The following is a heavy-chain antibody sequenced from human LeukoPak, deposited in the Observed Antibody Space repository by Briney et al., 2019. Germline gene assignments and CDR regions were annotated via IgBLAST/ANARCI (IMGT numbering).Heavy chain of an antibody. D-gene: IGHD3-10*01. J-gene: IGHJ5*02. CDR2: IYYSGSN. Sequence: SGTLSLTWTVSGGSLSIGACYWSWVRQPRGRGLGCIGYIYYSGSNYYIPSLKSRVTISVYTSKNQFPLKLSSVTAAYTAVYYWARDAVLKFTNWFDPWGQGTLVTVSS. V-gene: IGHV4-30-4*08. CDR1: GGSLSIGACY. CDR3: ARDAVLKFTNWFDP.